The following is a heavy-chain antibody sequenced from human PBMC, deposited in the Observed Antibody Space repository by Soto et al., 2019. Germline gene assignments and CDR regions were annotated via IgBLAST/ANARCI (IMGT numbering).Heavy chain of an antibody. CDR2: ISAYNGNT. V-gene: IGHV1-18*01. D-gene: IGHD6-13*01. J-gene: IGHJ4*02. CDR1: GYTFTSYG. CDR3: ARDWAAAGPFDY. Sequence: QVQLVQSGAEVKKPGASVKVSCKASGYTFTSYGISWVRQAPGQGLEWMGWISAYNGNTNYAQKLQGRVTMTTDTSTSTADMELRSLRSDGTAVDYFARDWAAAGPFDYWGQGTLVTVSS.